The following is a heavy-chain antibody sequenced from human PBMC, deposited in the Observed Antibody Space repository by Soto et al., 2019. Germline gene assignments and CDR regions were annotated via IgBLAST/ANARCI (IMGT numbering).Heavy chain of an antibody. J-gene: IGHJ5*02. CDR1: GFIFSTYA. V-gene: IGHV3-30-3*01. CDR2: ISYDGNSN. D-gene: IGHD2-15*01. CDR3: ARDSVPLAGASWAGNRLDP. Sequence: PGGSLRLSCAASGFIFSTYAMYWVRQTPGKGLEWVAVISYDGNSNFYTDSVEGRFTISRDNSRNTLYLQMNNLRTEDTGLYFCARDSVPLAGASWAGNRLDPWGQGTLVTVSS.